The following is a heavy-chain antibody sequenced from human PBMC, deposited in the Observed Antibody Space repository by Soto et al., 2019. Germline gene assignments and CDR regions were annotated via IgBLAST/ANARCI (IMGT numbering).Heavy chain of an antibody. CDR2: IIPILGIA. CDR1: GGTFSSYT. V-gene: IGHV1-69*02. J-gene: IGHJ3*02. CDR3: ARAAIVVVVAAIPRDAFDI. Sequence: ASVKVSCKASGGTFSSYTISWVRQAPGQGLEWMGRIIPILGIANYAQKFQGRVTITADKSTSTAYMELSSLRSEDTAVYYCARAAIVVVVAAIPRDAFDIWGQGTMVTVSS. D-gene: IGHD2-15*01.